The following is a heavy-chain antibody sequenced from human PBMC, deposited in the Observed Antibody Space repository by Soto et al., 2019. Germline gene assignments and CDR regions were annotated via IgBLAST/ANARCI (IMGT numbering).Heavy chain of an antibody. D-gene: IGHD6-6*01. CDR2: ISYDGSNK. Sequence: GGSLRLSCAASGFTFSSYGMHWVRQAPGKGLEWVAVISYDGSNKYYADSVKGRFTISRDNSKNTLYLQMNSLRAEDTAVYYCAKTIAARPYYFDYWGQGTQVTVSS. CDR3: AKTIAARPYYFDY. J-gene: IGHJ4*02. CDR1: GFTFSSYG. V-gene: IGHV3-30*18.